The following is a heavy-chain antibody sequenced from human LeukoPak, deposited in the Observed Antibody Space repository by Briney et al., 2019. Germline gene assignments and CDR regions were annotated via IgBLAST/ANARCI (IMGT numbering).Heavy chain of an antibody. CDR1: GYTFTSYD. D-gene: IGHD5-12*01. V-gene: IGHV1-8*02. CDR3: ATDRGGYEGNNYFDY. CDR2: MNPDSGYT. J-gene: IGHJ4*02. Sequence: ASVKVFCKASGYTFTSYDINWVRQATGQGLEWMGWMNPDSGYTGHAQKFQGRVTMTEDTSTDTAYMELSSLRSEDTAVYYCATDRGGYEGNNYFDYWGQGTLVTVSS.